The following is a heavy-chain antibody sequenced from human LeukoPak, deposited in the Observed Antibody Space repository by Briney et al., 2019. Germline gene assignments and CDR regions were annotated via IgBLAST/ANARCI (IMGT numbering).Heavy chain of an antibody. CDR3: AGDSGYAFDY. CDR1: GFTFSTYS. CDR2: ISSGSGTI. D-gene: IGHD3-10*01. V-gene: IGHV3-48*02. J-gene: IGHJ4*02. Sequence: GGSLRLSCAAPGFTFSTYSMNWVRQAPGKGLEWVSYISSGSGTIRYADSVKGRFTISRDNAKNSLYLHMSSLRDEDTAVYYCAGDSGYAFDYWGRGTLVTASS.